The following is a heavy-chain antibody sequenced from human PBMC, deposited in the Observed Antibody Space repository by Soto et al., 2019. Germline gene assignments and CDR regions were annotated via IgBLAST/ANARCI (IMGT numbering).Heavy chain of an antibody. J-gene: IGHJ6*02. CDR3: AKGSEVTTVTDMDV. CDR1: GFTFSSCA. CDR2: ISGSGGST. D-gene: IGHD4-4*01. Sequence: GGSLRLSCAASGFTFSSCAMGWVRQAPGKGLEWVSAISGSGGSTYYADSVKGRFTISRDNSKNTLYLQMNSLRAEDTAVYYCAKGSEVTTVTDMDVWGQGTTVTVSS. V-gene: IGHV3-23*01.